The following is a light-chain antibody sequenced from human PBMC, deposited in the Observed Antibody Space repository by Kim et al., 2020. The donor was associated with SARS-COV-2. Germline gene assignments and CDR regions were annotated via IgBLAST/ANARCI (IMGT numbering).Light chain of an antibody. CDR3: NSRDSSGNHLV. CDR1: SLRSYY. CDR2: GKN. V-gene: IGLV3-19*01. Sequence: ALGQKVRITCQGDSLRSYYASWYQQTPGQAPVLVIYGKNNRPSGIPDRFSGSSSGNTASLTITGAQAEDEADYYCNSRDSSGNHLVFGGGTQLTVL. J-gene: IGLJ3*02.